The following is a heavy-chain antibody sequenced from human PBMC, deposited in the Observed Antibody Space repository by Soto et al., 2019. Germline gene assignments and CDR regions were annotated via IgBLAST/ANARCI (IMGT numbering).Heavy chain of an antibody. D-gene: IGHD3-10*01. CDR2: VSADGYTT. J-gene: IGHJ2*01. V-gene: IGHV3-23*01. CDR1: GFTFSNHG. Sequence: EVQLLESGGGLAQPGGSLRLSCAASGFTFSNHGMTWVRQAPGKGLEWVSSVSADGYTTYYADSERGRLTISRDNSGDTVYVRMNNLRAEDTALYYCAREASVPSFGEFWFFDLWGRGTQVTVSS. CDR3: AREASVPSFGEFWFFDL.